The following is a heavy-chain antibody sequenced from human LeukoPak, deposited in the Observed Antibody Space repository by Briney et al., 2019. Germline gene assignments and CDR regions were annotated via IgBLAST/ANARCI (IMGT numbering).Heavy chain of an antibody. J-gene: IGHJ4*02. V-gene: IGHV1-24*01. CDR3: ATEGLRYYSI. CDR2: FDPEDGET. CDR1: GYTFITYD. Sequence: ASVKVSRKASGYTFITYDMTWVRQAPGKGLEWMGGFDPEDGETIYAQKFQGRVTMTEDTSTDTAYMELSSLRSEDTAVYYCATEGLRYYSIWGQGTLVTVSS. D-gene: IGHD3-22*01.